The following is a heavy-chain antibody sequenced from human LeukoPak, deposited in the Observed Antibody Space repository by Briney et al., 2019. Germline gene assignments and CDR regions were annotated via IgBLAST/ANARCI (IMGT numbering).Heavy chain of an antibody. CDR2: IRSKAYGGTA. CDR3: TREIRYFDWFQADY. CDR1: GFTFDDYA. D-gene: IGHD3-9*01. J-gene: IGHJ4*02. V-gene: IGHV3-49*04. Sequence: PGGSLRLSCTASGFTFDDYAMSWVRQAPGKGLEWVGFIRSKAYGGTAEYAASVKGRFTISRDDSKSVAYLQMDSLKTEDTAVYYCTREIRYFDWFQADYWGQGTLVTVSS.